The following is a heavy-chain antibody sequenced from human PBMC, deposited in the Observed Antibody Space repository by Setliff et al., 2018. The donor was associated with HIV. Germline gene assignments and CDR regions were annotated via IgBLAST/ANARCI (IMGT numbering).Heavy chain of an antibody. Sequence: GGSLRLSCAASGFTFNGYAMHWVRQAPGKGLEWVAVISYDGSDKYYADSVKGRFTISRDNSKNTLYVQMNSLRPEDTAVYYCARGADSSSISPFDYWGQGTLVTVSS. CDR1: GFTFNGYA. CDR2: ISYDGSDK. CDR3: ARGADSSSISPFDY. J-gene: IGHJ4*02. D-gene: IGHD6-13*01. V-gene: IGHV3-30*01.